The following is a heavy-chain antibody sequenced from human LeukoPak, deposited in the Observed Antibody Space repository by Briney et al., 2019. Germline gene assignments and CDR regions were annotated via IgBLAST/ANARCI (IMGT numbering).Heavy chain of an antibody. CDR2: ANWNGVST. V-gene: IGHV3-20*04. CDR1: GFRFDDYG. D-gene: IGHD3-22*01. J-gene: IGHJ4*02. Sequence: GGSLRLSCAASGFRFDDYGMSWDRQAPGKGLEWVSGANWNGVSTAYTDSVKGRFTISRDNVKNSLYLQMNSLKAEDTALYFCAREGAAMYYYDSSGSYYPKPFDSWGQGTLVTVSS. CDR3: AREGAAMYYYDSSGSYYPKPFDS.